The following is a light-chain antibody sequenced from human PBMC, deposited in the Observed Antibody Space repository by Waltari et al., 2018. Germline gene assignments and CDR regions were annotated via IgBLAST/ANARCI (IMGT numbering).Light chain of an antibody. V-gene: IGLV2-23*02. Sequence: QSALTQPASVSGSPGQSITISCTGSNSDIGTYNFVSWYQQHPDKAPKLMIYDVSKRPSGVSIRFSGSKSGNTASLTISGLQAEDEADYYCCSHTCGSTFVIFGGGTKLTVL. CDR3: CSHTCGSTFVI. CDR1: NSDIGTYNF. J-gene: IGLJ2*01. CDR2: DVS.